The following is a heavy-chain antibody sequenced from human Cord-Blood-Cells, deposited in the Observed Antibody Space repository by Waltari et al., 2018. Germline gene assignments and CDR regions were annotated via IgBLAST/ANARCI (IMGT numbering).Heavy chain of an antibody. V-gene: IGHV1-69*06. CDR3: ASVVELGVYWYFDL. CDR1: GVTFSSYA. D-gene: IGHD1-1*01. CDR2: IIPIFGTA. Sequence: QVQLVQSGAAVKKPGSSVKVSCNASGVTFSSYAISWVRQAPGQGLEWMGGIIPIFGTANYAQKFQGRVTITADKSTSTAYMELSSLRSEDTAVYYCASVVELGVYWYFDLLGRGTLVTVSS. J-gene: IGHJ2*01.